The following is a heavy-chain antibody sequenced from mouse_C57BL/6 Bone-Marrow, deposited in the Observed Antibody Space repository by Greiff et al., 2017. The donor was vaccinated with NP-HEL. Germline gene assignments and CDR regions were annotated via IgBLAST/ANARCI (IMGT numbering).Heavy chain of an antibody. CDR1: GYTFTSYW. V-gene: IGHV1-55*01. J-gene: IGHJ4*01. CDR2: IYPGSGST. CDR3: ARDGGWLTYSAMDY. Sequence: QVQLQQPGAELVKPGASVKMSCKASGYTFTSYWITWVKQRPGQGLEWIGDIYPGSGSTNYNEKLKSKATLTVDTSSSNAYMQLSSLSSEYTAFYYCARDGGWLTYSAMDYWVQGTSVTVSS. D-gene: IGHD2-3*01.